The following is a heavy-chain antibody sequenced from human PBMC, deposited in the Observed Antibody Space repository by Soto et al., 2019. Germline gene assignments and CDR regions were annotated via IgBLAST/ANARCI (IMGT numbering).Heavy chain of an antibody. D-gene: IGHD3-9*01. CDR1: GFTFSSYW. CDR3: ARAGRITIFSTGYPLNAFDI. CDR2: IKQDGSEK. J-gene: IGHJ3*02. V-gene: IGHV3-7*01. Sequence: EVQLVESGGGLVQPGGSLRLSGAASGFTFSSYWMSWVRQAPGKGLEWVANIKQDGSEKYYVDSVKGRFTISTDNAKNSLYLQMNSLRAEDTAVYYCARAGRITIFSTGYPLNAFDIWGQGTMVTVSS.